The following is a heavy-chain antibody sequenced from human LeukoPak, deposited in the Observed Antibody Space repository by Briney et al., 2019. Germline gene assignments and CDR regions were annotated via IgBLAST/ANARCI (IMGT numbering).Heavy chain of an antibody. Sequence: GRSLRLSCAASGFTFSSYGMHWVRQAPGKGLEWVAVISYDGSNKYYADSVKGRFTISRDNSKNTLYLQMNSLRVEDTAVYYCARGHCSGGSCYSNYFDYWGQGTLVTVSS. D-gene: IGHD2-15*01. CDR3: ARGHCSGGSCYSNYFDY. J-gene: IGHJ4*02. CDR2: ISYDGSNK. V-gene: IGHV3-30*03. CDR1: GFTFSSYG.